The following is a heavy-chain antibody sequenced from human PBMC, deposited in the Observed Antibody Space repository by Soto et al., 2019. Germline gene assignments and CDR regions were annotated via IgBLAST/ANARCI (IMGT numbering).Heavy chain of an antibody. CDR1: GGSISSGGYY. CDR2: IYYSGST. CDR3: AREHYYYGSGSYYRPYYYYGMDV. V-gene: IGHV4-31*03. Sequence: SETLSLTCTVSGGSISSGGYYWSWIRQHPGKGLEWIGYIYYSGSTYYNPSLKSRVTISVDTSKNQFSLKLSSVTAADTAVYYCAREHYYYGSGSYYRPYYYYGMDVWGQGTTVTVS. J-gene: IGHJ6*02. D-gene: IGHD3-10*01.